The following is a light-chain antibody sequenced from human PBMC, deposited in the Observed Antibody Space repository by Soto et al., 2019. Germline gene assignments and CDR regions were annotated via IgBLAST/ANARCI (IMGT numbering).Light chain of an antibody. J-gene: IGKJ1*01. CDR2: QAS. Sequence: DIQMTQSPSTLSASVGYRATITCRASQSISSRLAWYQQKPGKAPKLLIYQASSLESGVPSRFSGSGYGTEFTLNLSSLQPDDFATYYCKQYNSYPWTFGQGTKVEIK. CDR3: KQYNSYPWT. CDR1: QSISSR. V-gene: IGKV1-5*03.